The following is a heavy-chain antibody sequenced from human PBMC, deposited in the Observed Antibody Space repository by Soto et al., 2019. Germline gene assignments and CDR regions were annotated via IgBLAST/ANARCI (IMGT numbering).Heavy chain of an antibody. CDR1: GFTFSSYW. J-gene: IGHJ4*02. D-gene: IGHD5-18*01. Sequence: GGSLRLSCAASGFTFSSYWMSWVRQAPGKGLEWVANIKRDGSEKYYVDSVKGRFTISRDNAKNSLYLQMNSLRAEDTAVYYCAREATSGYSYGYFDYWGQGTLVTVSS. V-gene: IGHV3-7*01. CDR2: IKRDGSEK. CDR3: AREATSGYSYGYFDY.